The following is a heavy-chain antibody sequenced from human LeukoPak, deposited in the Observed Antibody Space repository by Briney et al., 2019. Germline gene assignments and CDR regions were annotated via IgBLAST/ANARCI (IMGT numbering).Heavy chain of an antibody. CDR1: GGTFSSYA. J-gene: IGHJ3*02. Sequence: ASVTVSCKASGGTFSSYAISWVRQATGQGLEWMGWMNPNSGNTGYAQKFQGRVTMTRNTSISTAYMELSSLRSEDTAVYYCALYYYDSSGYYAPRGAFDIWGQGTMVTVSS. CDR3: ALYYYDSSGYYAPRGAFDI. D-gene: IGHD3-22*01. CDR2: MNPNSGNT. V-gene: IGHV1-8*02.